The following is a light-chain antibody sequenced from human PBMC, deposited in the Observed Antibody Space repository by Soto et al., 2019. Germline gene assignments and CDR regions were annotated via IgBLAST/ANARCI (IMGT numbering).Light chain of an antibody. Sequence: LTHPASVSGSPGQSIAISCTGTSSDVGGYNYVSWYQQHPGKAPKLMIYEVSNRPSGVSNRFSGSKSGNTASLTISGLQAEDEADYYCSSYTSSSTYVFGTGTKVTVL. CDR3: SSYTSSSTYV. V-gene: IGLV2-14*01. CDR1: SSDVGGYNY. CDR2: EVS. J-gene: IGLJ1*01.